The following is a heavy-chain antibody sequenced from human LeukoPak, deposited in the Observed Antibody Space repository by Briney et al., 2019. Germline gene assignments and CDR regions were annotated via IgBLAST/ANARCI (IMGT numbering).Heavy chain of an antibody. CDR3: AKAEEGSTGTGGNYFDY. V-gene: IGHV3-23*01. CDR1: GFTFSSYA. D-gene: IGHD1-1*01. Sequence: GGSLRLSCAASGFTFSSYAMSWVRQAPGKGLEWVSAISGSGGSTYYADSVKGRFTISRDNSKNTLYLQMNSLRAEDTAVYYCAKAEEGSTGTGGNYFDYWGQGTLVTVSS. CDR2: ISGSGGST. J-gene: IGHJ4*02.